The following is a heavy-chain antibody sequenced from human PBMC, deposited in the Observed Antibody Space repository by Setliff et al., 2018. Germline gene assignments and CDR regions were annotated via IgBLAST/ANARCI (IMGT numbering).Heavy chain of an antibody. V-gene: IGHV4-39*01. CDR1: GGSISSSSYY. CDR2: INHTGST. CDR3: ARVLVLGYNWFDP. Sequence: PSETLSLTCTVSGGSISSSSYYWGWIRQPPGKGLEWIGEINHTGSTNYSPSLKSRVTISVDTSKNQFSLKVNSVTAADTAVYFCARVLVLGYNWFDPWGQGTLVTVSS. J-gene: IGHJ5*02. D-gene: IGHD3-10*01.